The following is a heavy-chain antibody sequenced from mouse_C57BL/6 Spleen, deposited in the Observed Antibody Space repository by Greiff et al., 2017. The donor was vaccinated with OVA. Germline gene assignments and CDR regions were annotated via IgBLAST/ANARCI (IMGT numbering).Heavy chain of an antibody. CDR3: ARWSSPRCYFDV. D-gene: IGHD1-1*01. Sequence: QVQLKESGAELVKPGASVKISCKASGYAFSSYWMNWVKQRPGKGLEWIGQIYPGDGDTNYNEKFKGKATLTADKSSSTAYMQLSSLTSEDSAVYFCARWSSPRCYFDVWGTGTTVTVSS. CDR2: IYPGDGDT. J-gene: IGHJ1*03. V-gene: IGHV1-80*01. CDR1: GYAFSSYW.